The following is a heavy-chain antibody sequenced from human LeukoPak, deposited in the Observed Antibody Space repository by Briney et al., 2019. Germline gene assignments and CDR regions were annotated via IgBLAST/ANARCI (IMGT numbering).Heavy chain of an antibody. Sequence: SETLSLTCAVYGGSFSGYYWSWIRQPPGKGLEWLGEINHSGSTNYNPSLKSRVTISVDTSKNQFSLKLSSVTAADTAVYYCARGRRFVVVTAGWSDPWGQGTLVTVSS. CDR3: ARGRRFVVVTAGWSDP. D-gene: IGHD2-21*02. CDR2: INHSGST. CDR1: GGSFSGYY. J-gene: IGHJ5*02. V-gene: IGHV4-34*01.